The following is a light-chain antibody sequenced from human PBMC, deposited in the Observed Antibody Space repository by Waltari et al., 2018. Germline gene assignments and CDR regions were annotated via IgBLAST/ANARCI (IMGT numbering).Light chain of an antibody. CDR2: GAS. V-gene: IGKV3-15*01. J-gene: IGKJ2*01. CDR1: QSVSSN. CDR3: HQYYSIPYT. Sequence: EIVMTQSPATLSVSPGERATLSCRASQSVSSNLAWYQQKPGQAPRLLIYGASPRATGIPARFSGSGSGTEFTLTISSLQAEDVAVYYCHQYYSIPYTFGQGTKLEVK.